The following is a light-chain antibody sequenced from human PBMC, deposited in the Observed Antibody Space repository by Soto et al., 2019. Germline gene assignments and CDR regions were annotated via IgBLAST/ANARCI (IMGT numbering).Light chain of an antibody. CDR3: QQRSNGPIA. J-gene: IGKJ4*01. CDR1: QSVSSY. CDR2: DAS. V-gene: IGKV3-11*01. Sequence: EIVLTQSPATLSLSPGERATLSCRASQSVSSYLAWYQQKPGQAPRLLIYDASNRAPGIPARFSGSGSGTDLTLTSRSLEPEDVAVYYCQQRSNGPIAFGGGTKVEIK.